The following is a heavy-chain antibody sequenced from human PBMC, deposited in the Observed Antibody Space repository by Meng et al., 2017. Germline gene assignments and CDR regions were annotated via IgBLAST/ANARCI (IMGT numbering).Heavy chain of an antibody. CDR2: SNAGNGNT. J-gene: IGHJ4*02. Sequence: QVQRVHAGAEVKKPGASLKVSCKATAYTFPSYAMHWVRQAPGQRLEWMGWSNAGNGNTKYSQKFQGRVTITRDTSASTAYMELSSLRSEDTAVYYCARDLGAGVVTAINYWGQGTLVTVSS. CDR3: ARDLGAGVVTAINY. CDR1: AYTFPSYA. D-gene: IGHD2-21*02. V-gene: IGHV1-3*01.